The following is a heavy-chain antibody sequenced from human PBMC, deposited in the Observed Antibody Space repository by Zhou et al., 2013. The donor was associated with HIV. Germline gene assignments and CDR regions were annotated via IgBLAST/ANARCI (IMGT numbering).Heavy chain of an antibody. CDR1: GYPFSGYG. D-gene: IGHD1-20*01. CDR2: ITTYRGDPSARKT. CDR3: ARVSSGRARYFDF. J-gene: IGHJ4*02. Sequence: QPQLEQSGAEVKKPGASLKVSCRASGYPFSGYGISWLRQVPGQGPEWMGWITTYRGDPSARKTNYAQKFQARITLTADTSTDTTYMELRSLRSDDTAVYYCARVSSGRARYFDFWGQGTLVIVSS. V-gene: IGHV1-18*01.